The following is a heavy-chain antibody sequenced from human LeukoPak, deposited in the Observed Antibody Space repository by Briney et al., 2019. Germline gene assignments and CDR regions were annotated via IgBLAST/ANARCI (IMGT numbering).Heavy chain of an antibody. J-gene: IGHJ4*02. V-gene: IGHV1-2*06. CDR2: INPNSGGT. CDR3: ARDRRWGSSGWYYFDY. D-gene: IGHD6-19*01. CDR1: GYTFTGYY. Sequence: ASVNVSCKASGYTFTGYYMHWVRQAPGQGLEWMGRINPNSGGTNYAQKFQGRVTMTRDTSISTAYMELSRLRSGDTAVYYCARDRRWGSSGWYYFDYWGQGTLVTVSS.